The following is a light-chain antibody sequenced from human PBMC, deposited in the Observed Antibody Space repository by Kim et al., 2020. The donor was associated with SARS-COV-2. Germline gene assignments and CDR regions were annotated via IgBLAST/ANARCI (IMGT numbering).Light chain of an antibody. J-gene: IGLJ2*01. V-gene: IGLV1-51*01. Sequence: QSVLTQPPSVSAAPGQKVTISCSGSNSNIGNNYVSWYQQLPGTAPKLLIYDNNKRPSGIPDRFSGSKSGTSATLGITGLQTGDEADYYCGTWDSSPLFGGGTQLTLL. CDR3: GTWDSSPL. CDR1: NSNIGNNY. CDR2: DNN.